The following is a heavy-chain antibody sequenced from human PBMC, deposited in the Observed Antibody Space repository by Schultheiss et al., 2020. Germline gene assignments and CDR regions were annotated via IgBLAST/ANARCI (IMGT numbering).Heavy chain of an antibody. CDR2: INHSGST. D-gene: IGHD3-10*01. J-gene: IGHJ6*02. V-gene: IGHV4-34*01. CDR3: AARGSGPPDYYYYGMDV. Sequence: SETLSLTCAVYGGPFSGYYWSWIRQPPGKGLEWIGEINHSGSTNYNPSLKSRVTISVDTSKNQFSLKLSSVTAADTAVYYCAARGSGPPDYYYYGMDVWGQGTTVTVSS. CDR1: GGPFSGYY.